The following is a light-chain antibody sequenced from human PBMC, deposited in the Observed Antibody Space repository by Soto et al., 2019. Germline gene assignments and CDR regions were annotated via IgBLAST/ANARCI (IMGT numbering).Light chain of an antibody. CDR1: SSNIGSNY. CDR3: AAWDDRLSGYL. J-gene: IGLJ1*01. Sequence: QSVLTQPPSASGTPGQRVTISCSGSSSNIGSNYVYWYQQLPGTAPKLLIYRNNQRPSGVPDRFSGSKSGTSASLAISGLRSEDEVDYYCAAWDDRLSGYLFGTGTKVTGL. CDR2: RNN. V-gene: IGLV1-47*01.